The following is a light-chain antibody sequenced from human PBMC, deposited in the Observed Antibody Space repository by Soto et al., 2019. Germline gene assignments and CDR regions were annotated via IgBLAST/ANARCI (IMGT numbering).Light chain of an antibody. CDR1: QSISSW. V-gene: IGKV1-5*03. Sequence: DIQMTQSPSTLSASVGDRVTITCRASQSISSWLAWYQQKPGKAPKLLIYKASTLKSGGPSRFSGSGSGTEFALTISSRQPDDFATYDCQHYNSYSEAFGQGTKVDI. CDR3: QHYNSYSEA. J-gene: IGKJ1*01. CDR2: KAS.